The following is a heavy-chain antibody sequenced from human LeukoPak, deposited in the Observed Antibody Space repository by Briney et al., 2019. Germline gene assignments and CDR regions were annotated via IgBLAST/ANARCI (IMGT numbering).Heavy chain of an antibody. D-gene: IGHD2-2*01. J-gene: IGHJ5*02. CDR1: GYSFTSYW. Sequence: PGESLKISCKGSGYSFTSYWIGWVRQMPGKGLEWVGTIYPGDSDTRYSPSFQGQVTISADKSISTAYLQWSSLKASDTAMYYCARRGPGSSTPFDPWGQGTLVTVSS. CDR3: ARRGPGSSTPFDP. V-gene: IGHV5-51*01. CDR2: IYPGDSDT.